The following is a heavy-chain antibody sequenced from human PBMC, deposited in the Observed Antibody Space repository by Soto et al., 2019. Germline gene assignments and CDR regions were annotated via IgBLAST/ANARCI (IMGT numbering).Heavy chain of an antibody. CDR1: GGSFSGYY. CDR3: ARFSGSYYYAMNV. J-gene: IGHJ6*02. D-gene: IGHD6-19*01. CDR2: INHSGVT. Sequence: SETLSLTCAVYGGSFSGYYWSWIRQPPGKGLEWIGEINHSGVTNYKPSLKRRVPISVDTSKNQFSLQLKSVTAADTALYYCARFSGSYYYAMNVWGQGSRVTFSS. V-gene: IGHV4-34*01.